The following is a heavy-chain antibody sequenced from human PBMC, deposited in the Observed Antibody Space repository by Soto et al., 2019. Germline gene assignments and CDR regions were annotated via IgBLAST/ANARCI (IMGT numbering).Heavy chain of an antibody. Sequence: PGGSLRLSCAASGFTFSSYGMHWVRQAPGKGLEWVAVIWYDGSNKYYADSVKGRFTISRDNSKNTLYLQMNSLRAEDTAVYYCARQIGVDGGSYFDYWGQGTLVTVSS. V-gene: IGHV3-33*01. D-gene: IGHD1-26*01. J-gene: IGHJ4*02. CDR1: GFTFSSYG. CDR2: IWYDGSNK. CDR3: ARQIGVDGGSYFDY.